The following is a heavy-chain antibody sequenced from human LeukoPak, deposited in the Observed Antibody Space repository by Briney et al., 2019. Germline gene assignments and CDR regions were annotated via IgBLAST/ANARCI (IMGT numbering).Heavy chain of an antibody. V-gene: IGHV4-59*08. CDR3: ARGARWLQVDY. Sequence: PSETLSLTCTVSGGSISSYYWSWIRQPPGKGLEWIGYIYYSGSTNYNPSLKSRVTISVGTSKNQFSLKLSSVTAADTAVYYCARGARWLQVDYWGQGTLVTVSS. J-gene: IGHJ4*02. CDR2: IYYSGST. CDR1: GGSISSYY. D-gene: IGHD5-12*01.